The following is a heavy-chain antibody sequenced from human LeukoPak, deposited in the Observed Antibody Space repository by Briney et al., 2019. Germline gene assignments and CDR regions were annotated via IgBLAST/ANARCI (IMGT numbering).Heavy chain of an antibody. J-gene: IGHJ4*02. CDR3: ARSRAAAGLDY. D-gene: IGHD6-13*01. V-gene: IGHV4-59*08. CDR1: GGSISSYC. CDR2: IYYSGST. Sequence: SETLSLTCTVSGGSISSYCWSWIRQPPGKGLEWIGYIYYSGSTNYNPSLKSRVTISVDTSKNQFSLKLSSVTAADTAVYYCARSRAAAGLDYWGQGTLVTVSS.